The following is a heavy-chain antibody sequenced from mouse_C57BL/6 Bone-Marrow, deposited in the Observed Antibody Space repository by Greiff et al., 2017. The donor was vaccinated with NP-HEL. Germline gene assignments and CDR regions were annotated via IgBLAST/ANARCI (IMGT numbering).Heavy chain of an antibody. CDR3: ARGGTTVVASYYYAMDY. Sequence: EVKLVESGGGLVKPGGSLKLSCAASGFTFSSYAMSWVRQTPEKRLEWVATISDGGSYTYYPDNVKGRFTISRDNAKNNLYLQMSHLKSEDTAMYYCARGGTTVVASYYYAMDYWGQGTSVTVSS. D-gene: IGHD1-1*01. CDR2: ISDGGSYT. J-gene: IGHJ4*01. CDR1: GFTFSSYA. V-gene: IGHV5-4*03.